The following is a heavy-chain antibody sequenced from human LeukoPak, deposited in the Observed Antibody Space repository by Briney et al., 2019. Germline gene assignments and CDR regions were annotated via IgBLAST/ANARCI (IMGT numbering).Heavy chain of an antibody. CDR3: ARVYYYGSGNYYYYYYMDV. CDR1: GGSISSSS. D-gene: IGHD3-10*01. J-gene: IGHJ6*03. V-gene: IGHV3-21*01. Sequence: ETLSLTCTVSGGSISSSSYYWGWIRQAPGKGLEWVSSISSSSSYIYYADSVKGRFTISRDNAKNSLYLQMNSLRAEDTAVYYCARVYYYGSGNYYYYYYMDVWGKGTTVTVSS. CDR2: ISSSSSYI.